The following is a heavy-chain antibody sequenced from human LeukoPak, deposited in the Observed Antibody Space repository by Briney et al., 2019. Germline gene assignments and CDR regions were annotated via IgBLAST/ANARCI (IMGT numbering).Heavy chain of an antibody. CDR3: ARDLMSYFDSSGYRYNWLDP. D-gene: IGHD3-22*01. CDR2: INPSAGST. CDR1: GYTFTYYY. Sequence: ASVKVSCKPSGYTFTYYYIHWVRQAPGQGLEWMGLINPSAGSTTYAQKFQGRVTMTRDTSTSTVYMELSSLRSEDTAVYYCARDLMSYFDSSGYRYNWLDPWGQGTLVTVSS. V-gene: IGHV1-46*01. J-gene: IGHJ5*02.